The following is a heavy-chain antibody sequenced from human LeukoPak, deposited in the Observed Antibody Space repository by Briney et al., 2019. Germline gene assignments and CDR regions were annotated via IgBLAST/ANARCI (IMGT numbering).Heavy chain of an antibody. V-gene: IGHV4-34*01. D-gene: IGHD3-22*01. CDR2: TNHSGRT. J-gene: IGHJ4*02. CDR3: ARGQYDSGGYHYGIRAFYFDY. CDR1: GESFSGDF. Sequence: SETLSLTCGVHGESFSGDFWTWLRQAPGKGLEWIGETNHSGRTNYSPSLTSRVTISVDTSMNQFSLQLRSVTAADTAVYYCARGQYDSGGYHYGIRAFYFDYWGQGILVTVSS.